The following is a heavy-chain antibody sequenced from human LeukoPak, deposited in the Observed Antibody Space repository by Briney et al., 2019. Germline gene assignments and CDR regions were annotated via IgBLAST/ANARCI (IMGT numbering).Heavy chain of an antibody. Sequence: SETLSLTCTVSGGSISRYYWSWIRQPPGKGLEWIGYIYTSGSTNYNPSLKSRVTISVDTSRNQFSLKLSSVTAADTAVYYCARLFRGGYDYALHYYYYYYMDVWGKGTTVTVSS. CDR1: GGSISRYY. J-gene: IGHJ6*03. V-gene: IGHV4-4*09. CDR2: IYTSGST. D-gene: IGHD5-12*01. CDR3: ARLFRGGYDYALHYYYYYYMDV.